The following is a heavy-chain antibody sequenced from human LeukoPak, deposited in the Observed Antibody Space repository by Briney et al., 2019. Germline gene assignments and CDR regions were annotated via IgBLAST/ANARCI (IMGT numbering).Heavy chain of an antibody. J-gene: IGHJ5*02. CDR2: TCYSGST. D-gene: IGHD4-23*01. V-gene: IGHV4-39*01. Sequence: SETLSLTCTVSGGSISGSTYYWGWIRQPPGKGLEWIGSTCYSGSTYHNPSLKSRVTISVDTSKNQFSLKLSSVTAADTAVYYCARHGRATVVTTGTNWFDPWGQGTLVTVSS. CDR1: GGSISGSTYY. CDR3: ARHGRATVVTTGTNWFDP.